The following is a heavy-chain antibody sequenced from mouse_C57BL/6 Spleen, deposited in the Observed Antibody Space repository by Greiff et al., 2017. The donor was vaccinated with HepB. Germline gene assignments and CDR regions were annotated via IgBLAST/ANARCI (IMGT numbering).Heavy chain of an antibody. D-gene: IGHD1-1*01. V-gene: IGHV5-9-1*02. J-gene: IGHJ4*01. CDR3: TRGYGSRAMDY. CDR1: GFTFSSYA. Sequence: DVMLVESGEGLVKPGGSLKLSCAASGFTFSSYAMSWVRQTPEKRLEWVAYISSGGDYSYYADTVKGRFTISRDNARNTLYLQMSSLKSEDTAMYYCTRGYGSRAMDYWGQGTSVTVSS. CDR2: ISSGGDYS.